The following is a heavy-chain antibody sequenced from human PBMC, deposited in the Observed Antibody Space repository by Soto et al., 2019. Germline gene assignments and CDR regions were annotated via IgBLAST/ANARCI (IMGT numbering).Heavy chain of an antibody. CDR2: IIPILGTP. J-gene: IGHJ4*02. V-gene: IGHV1-69*08. D-gene: IGHD3-22*01. CDR1: GDTFSTYS. CDR3: ARERSRYDRSGYYRPDY. Sequence: VASVKVSCKVSGDTFSTYSISWVRQAPGQGLEWLGGIIPILGTPSYAQRFQDRVTITADKSTSTAYMEVSSLRSEDTAVYYCARERSRYDRSGYYRPDYWGQGTLVTVSS.